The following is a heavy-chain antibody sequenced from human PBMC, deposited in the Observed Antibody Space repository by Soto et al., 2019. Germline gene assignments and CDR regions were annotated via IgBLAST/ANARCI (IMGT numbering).Heavy chain of an antibody. J-gene: IGHJ4*02. CDR3: ARAYDRSGTRVDS. Sequence: SETLCLTCVVSGRSIISSDWWKWVRQPPGGGLEWIGEIYHGGVTNYNPSLKSRVIISVDRSKNQFSLNVSSVTAADTAMYYCARAYDRSGTRVDSWGQGTLVTVS. CDR2: IYHGGVT. D-gene: IGHD3-22*01. V-gene: IGHV4-4*02. CDR1: GRSIISSDW.